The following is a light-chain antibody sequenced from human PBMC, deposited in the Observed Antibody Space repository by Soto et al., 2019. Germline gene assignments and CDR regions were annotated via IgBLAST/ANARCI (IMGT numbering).Light chain of an antibody. J-gene: IGKJ5*01. Sequence: IQMTQSPSSLSASVGDRVTITFRASQSISGSLNWYQQKPGKAPKLLIYAAFSLQSGVPSRFNASGSGTDFTLSISSLQPEDFSTYYCQQGSTTPITFGLGTRLEIK. CDR2: AAF. CDR1: QSISGS. CDR3: QQGSTTPIT. V-gene: IGKV1-39*01.